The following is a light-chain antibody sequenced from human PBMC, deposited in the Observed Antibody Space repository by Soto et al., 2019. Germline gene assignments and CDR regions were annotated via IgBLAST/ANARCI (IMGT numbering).Light chain of an antibody. CDR3: QQYGSSPWT. Sequence: EIVLTQSPGTLSLSPGERATLSCRASQSVSSSYLAWYQQKPGQAPRLLIYGASSRATGIPDRFSGSGSGTDFTLTISRLETEDFAVYYSQQYGSSPWTFGQGTKVEIK. J-gene: IGKJ1*01. CDR2: GAS. CDR1: QSVSSSY. V-gene: IGKV3-20*01.